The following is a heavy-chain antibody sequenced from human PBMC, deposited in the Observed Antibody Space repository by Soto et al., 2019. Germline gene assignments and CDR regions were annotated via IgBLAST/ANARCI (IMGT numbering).Heavy chain of an antibody. Sequence: PSDTLSLTCTVSGASISSSSYYWGWIRQPPGQGLEWIGSIYYSGSTYYNPSLKSRVTISVDTSKNQFSLKLSSVTAADTAVYYCARRLYYDSSGFEGGGMDVWGQGTTVTVS. J-gene: IGHJ6*02. CDR2: IYYSGST. CDR1: GASISSSSYY. D-gene: IGHD3-22*01. V-gene: IGHV4-39*01. CDR3: ARRLYYDSSGFEGGGMDV.